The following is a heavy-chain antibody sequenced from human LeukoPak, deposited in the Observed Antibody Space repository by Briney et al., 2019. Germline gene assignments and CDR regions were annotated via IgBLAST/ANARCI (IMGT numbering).Heavy chain of an antibody. V-gene: IGHV3-23*01. J-gene: IGHJ4*02. Sequence: GGSLRLSCAASGFTFSSYAMSWVRQAPGKGLEWVSAISGSGGSTYYADSVKGRFTISRDNSKDTLYLQMNSLRAEDTAVYYCAKDGSAAAGSEVDYWGQGTLVTVSS. CDR2: ISGSGGST. D-gene: IGHD6-13*01. CDR3: AKDGSAAAGSEVDY. CDR1: GFTFSSYA.